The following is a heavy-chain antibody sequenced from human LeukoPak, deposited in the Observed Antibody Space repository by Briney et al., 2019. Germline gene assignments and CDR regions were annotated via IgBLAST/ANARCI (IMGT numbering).Heavy chain of an antibody. CDR3: AGGGYLGY. Sequence: GGSLRLSCSASGFTVSSHFMTWVRRAPRKGLEWVSIIYSGGNRFYSDSVKGRFTISRDNSRNTVFLQMDDLRPEDTGVYSCAGGGYLGYWGHGTLVTVSS. CDR2: IYSGGNR. J-gene: IGHJ1*01. V-gene: IGHV3-66*01. CDR1: GFTVSSHF. D-gene: IGHD2-15*01.